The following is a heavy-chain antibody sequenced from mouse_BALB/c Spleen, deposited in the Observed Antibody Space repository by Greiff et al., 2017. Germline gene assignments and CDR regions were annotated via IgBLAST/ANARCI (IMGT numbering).Heavy chain of an antibody. Sequence: VMLVESGPGLVAPSQSLSITCTVSGFSLTSYGVHWVRQPPGKGLEWLGVIWAGGSTNYNSALMSRLSISKDNSKSQVFLKMNSLQTDDTAMYYCAREGFSTTATGYFDVWGAGTTVTVSS. CDR1: GFSLTSYG. D-gene: IGHD1-2*01. CDR2: IWAGGST. J-gene: IGHJ1*01. V-gene: IGHV2-9*02. CDR3: AREGFSTTATGYFDV.